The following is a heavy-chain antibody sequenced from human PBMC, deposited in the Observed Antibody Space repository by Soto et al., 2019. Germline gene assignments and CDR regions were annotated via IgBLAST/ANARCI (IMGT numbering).Heavy chain of an antibody. CDR1: GFTVDSYS. D-gene: IGHD6-6*01. J-gene: IGHJ5*02. Sequence: RVSLRLSYAPAGFTVDSYSINWVRQAPVKRQERVSYISSSSGSIFYADSVRGRFTISRDNARNSVFLHLNSLRAEDTAVYYCARDNDGAQFASSYNDLWGQGTLVTVSS. CDR3: ARDNDGAQFASSYNDL. V-gene: IGHV3-48*01. CDR2: ISSSSGSI.